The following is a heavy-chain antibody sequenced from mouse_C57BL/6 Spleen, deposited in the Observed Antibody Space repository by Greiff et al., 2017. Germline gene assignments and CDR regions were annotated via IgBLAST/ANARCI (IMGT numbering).Heavy chain of an antibody. D-gene: IGHD1-1*01. CDR1: GYTFTSYW. J-gene: IGHJ4*01. CDR2: IDPSDSET. V-gene: IGHV1-52*01. CDR3: ARGYGSSLYYAMDY. Sequence: QVQLQQPGAELVRPGSSVKLSCKASGYTFTSYWMHWVKQRPIQGLEWIGNIDPSDSETHYNQKFKDKATLTVDKSSSTAYMQLSSLTSEDSAVYYCARGYGSSLYYAMDYWGQGTSVTVSS.